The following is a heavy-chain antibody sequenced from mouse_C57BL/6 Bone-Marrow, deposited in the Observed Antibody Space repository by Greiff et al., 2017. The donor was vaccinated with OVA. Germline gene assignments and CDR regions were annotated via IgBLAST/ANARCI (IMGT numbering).Heavy chain of an antibody. CDR3: ARGYYGSSYFDY. CDR2: IYPRSGNT. D-gene: IGHD1-1*01. V-gene: IGHV1-81*01. J-gene: IGHJ2*01. CDR1: GYTFTSYG. Sequence: VNLVESGAELARPGASVKLSCKASGYTFTSYGISWVKQRTGQGLEWIGEIYPRSGNTYYNEKFKGKATLTADKSSSTAYMELRSLTSEDSAVYFCARGYYGSSYFDYWCQGTTLTVSS.